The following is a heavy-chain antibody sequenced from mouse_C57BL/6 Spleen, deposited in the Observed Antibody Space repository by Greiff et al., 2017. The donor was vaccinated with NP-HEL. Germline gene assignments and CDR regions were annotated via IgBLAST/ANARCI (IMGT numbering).Heavy chain of an antibody. Sequence: QVQLQQPGAELVRPGSSVKLSCKASGYTFTSYWMHWVKQRPGQGLEWIGEIDPSDSYTNYNQKFKGKATLTVDTSSSTAYMQLSSLTSEDSAVYYCARAPGYYGSSYDYFDYWGQGTTLTVSS. V-gene: IGHV1-50*01. CDR1: GYTFTSYW. D-gene: IGHD1-1*01. CDR3: ARAPGYYGSSYDYFDY. J-gene: IGHJ2*01. CDR2: IDPSDSYT.